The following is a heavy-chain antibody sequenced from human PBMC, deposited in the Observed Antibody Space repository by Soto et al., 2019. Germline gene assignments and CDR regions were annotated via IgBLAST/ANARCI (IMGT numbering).Heavy chain of an antibody. CDR3: ARVVGDIVVVPAAIRAVYGMDV. Sequence: SVKVSCKASGGTFSSYAISWVRQAPGQGLEWMGGIIPIFGTANYAQKFQGRVTITADESTSTAYMELSSLRSEDTAVYYCARVVGDIVVVPAAIRAVYGMDVWGQGTTVTVSS. V-gene: IGHV1-69*13. D-gene: IGHD2-2*02. J-gene: IGHJ6*02. CDR2: IIPIFGTA. CDR1: GGTFSSYA.